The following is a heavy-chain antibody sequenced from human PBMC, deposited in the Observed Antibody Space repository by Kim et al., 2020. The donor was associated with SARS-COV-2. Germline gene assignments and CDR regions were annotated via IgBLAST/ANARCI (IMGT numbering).Heavy chain of an antibody. J-gene: IGHJ4*02. V-gene: IGHV3-7*01. Sequence: EIYCVDSVKGRFTISRDNAKNSLDLQMNNLRAEDTAIYYCAKHGSWTFDYWGQGTLVTVSS. CDR2: EI. CDR3: AKHGSWTFDY. D-gene: IGHD6-13*01.